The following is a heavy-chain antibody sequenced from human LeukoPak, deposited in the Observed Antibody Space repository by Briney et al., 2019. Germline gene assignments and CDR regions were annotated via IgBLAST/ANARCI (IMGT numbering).Heavy chain of an antibody. CDR3: AKDRRDGYPPCLDY. J-gene: IGHJ4*02. CDR1: GFTFSSYG. CDR2: IWYDGSNK. Sequence: PGRSLRLSCAASGFTFSSYGMHWVRQAPDKGLEWVAVIWYDGSNKYYADSVKGRFTISRDNSKNTLYLQMNSLRAEDTAVYYCAKDRRDGYPPCLDYWGQGTLVTVSS. D-gene: IGHD5-24*01. V-gene: IGHV3-33*06.